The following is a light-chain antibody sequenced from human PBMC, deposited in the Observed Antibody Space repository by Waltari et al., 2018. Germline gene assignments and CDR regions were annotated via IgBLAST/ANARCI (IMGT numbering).Light chain of an antibody. V-gene: IGKV1-39*01. CDR2: TAS. Sequence: DIQMTQSPSSLSASVGARVTITCRASQSISSFLNWYQLKPGKAPKLLIYTASTLQSGVPSRFSGSGSGTDFTLTISSLQPEDFGMYYCQQSSSLPFTFGPGTKVDIK. CDR1: QSISSF. J-gene: IGKJ3*01. CDR3: QQSSSLPFT.